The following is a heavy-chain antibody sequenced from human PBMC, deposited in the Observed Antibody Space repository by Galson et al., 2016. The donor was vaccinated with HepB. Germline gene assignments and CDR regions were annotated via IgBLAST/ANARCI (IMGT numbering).Heavy chain of an antibody. CDR2: INQDGIEK. CDR1: GFTSSSYW. V-gene: IGHV3-7*01. J-gene: IGHJ5*02. D-gene: IGHD4-17*01. Sequence: SLRLSCATSGFTSSSYWMTWVRQAPGKGLEWVANINQDGIEKYYVGSVEGRFTISRDNAKKSLYLQMDSLRAEDTAVYYCARSGEPSWGQGTLVTVSS. CDR3: ARSGEPS.